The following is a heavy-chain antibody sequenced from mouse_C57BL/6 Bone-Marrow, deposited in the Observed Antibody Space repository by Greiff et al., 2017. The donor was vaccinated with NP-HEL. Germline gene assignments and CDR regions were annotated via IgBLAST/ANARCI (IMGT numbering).Heavy chain of an antibody. J-gene: IGHJ2*01. D-gene: IGHD1-1*01. V-gene: IGHV1-76*01. CDR1: GYTFTDYY. Sequence: QVQLQQSGAELVRPGASVKLSCKASGYTFTDYYINWVKQRPGQGLEWIARIYPGSGNTYYNEKFKGKATLTAEKSSSTAYMQLSSLTSEDSAVYFCAREGDYYYGSSYEVYFDYWGQGTTLTVSS. CDR2: IYPGSGNT. CDR3: AREGDYYYGSSYEVYFDY.